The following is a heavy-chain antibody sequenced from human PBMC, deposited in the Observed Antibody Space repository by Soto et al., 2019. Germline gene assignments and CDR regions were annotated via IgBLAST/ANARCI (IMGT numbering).Heavy chain of an antibody. Sequence: QVQLVQSGAEVKKPGASVKVSCKASGYTFTSYGISWVRQAPGQGLEWMGWISAYNGNTNYAQKLQGRVTTTTDPVTSTAYMELRGLRSDDTAVYCCAGDSSGWGEYFQHWGQGTLVTVSS. V-gene: IGHV1-18*01. J-gene: IGHJ1*01. D-gene: IGHD6-19*01. CDR2: ISAYNGNT. CDR3: AGDSSGWGEYFQH. CDR1: GYTFTSYG.